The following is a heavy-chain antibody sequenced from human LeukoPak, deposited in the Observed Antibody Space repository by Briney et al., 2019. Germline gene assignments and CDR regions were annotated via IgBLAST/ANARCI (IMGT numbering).Heavy chain of an antibody. Sequence: ASVKVSCKASGYTFTSYDINWVRQATGQGLEWMGWMNPNSGNTGYAQKFQGRVTMTRNTSISTAYMELSSLRSEDTAVYYCARGGPPCSSSWYWFDPWGQGTLVTVSS. CDR3: ARGGPPCSSSWYWFDP. CDR1: GYTFTSYD. D-gene: IGHD6-13*01. J-gene: IGHJ5*02. V-gene: IGHV1-8*01. CDR2: MNPNSGNT.